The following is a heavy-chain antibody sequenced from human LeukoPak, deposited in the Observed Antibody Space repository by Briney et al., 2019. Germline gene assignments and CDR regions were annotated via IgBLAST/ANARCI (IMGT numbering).Heavy chain of an antibody. CDR1: GYTFSSYG. V-gene: IGHV1-18*01. Sequence: ASVKVSCKASGYTFSSYGISWVRQAPGQGLEWMGWISAYNGNTNYAQKLQGRVTMTTDTSTSTAYMELRSLRSDDTAVHYCARGAPGIAAAGHFDYWGQGTLVTVSS. CDR3: ARGAPGIAAAGHFDY. CDR2: ISAYNGNT. J-gene: IGHJ4*02. D-gene: IGHD6-13*01.